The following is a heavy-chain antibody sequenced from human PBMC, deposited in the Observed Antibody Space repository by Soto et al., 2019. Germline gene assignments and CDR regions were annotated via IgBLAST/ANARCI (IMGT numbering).Heavy chain of an antibody. CDR3: ASIAGTHYYYYYGMDV. V-gene: IGHV1-18*01. CDR2: ISAYNGNT. Sequence: QVQLVQSGAEVKKPGASVKVSFKASGYTFTSYGISWVRQAPGQGLEWMGWISAYNGNTNYAQKLQGRVTMTTDTSTSTAYMELRSLTSDDTAVYYCASIAGTHYYYYYGMDVWGQGTTVTVSS. CDR1: GYTFTSYG. J-gene: IGHJ6*02. D-gene: IGHD6-13*01.